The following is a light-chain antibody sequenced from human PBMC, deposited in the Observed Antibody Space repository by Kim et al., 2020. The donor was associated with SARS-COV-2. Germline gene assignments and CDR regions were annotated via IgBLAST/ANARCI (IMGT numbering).Light chain of an antibody. Sequence: EIVLTQSPGTLSLSPGARATLSCRASPNGEYNYLAWYQQKPGQAPRLLIYGASSRATGIPDRFSGSGSGTDFTLTISRLEPEDFAVYYCQQYDNSPRYSFGQGTKLEI. CDR1: PNGEYNY. J-gene: IGKJ2*03. CDR3: QQYDNSPRYS. CDR2: GAS. V-gene: IGKV3-20*01.